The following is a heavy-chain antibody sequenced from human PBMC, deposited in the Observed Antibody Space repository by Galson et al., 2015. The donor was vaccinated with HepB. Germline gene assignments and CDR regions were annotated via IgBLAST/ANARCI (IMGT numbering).Heavy chain of an antibody. V-gene: IGHV3-48*04. CDR2: TSSSGTTI. J-gene: IGHJ4*02. CDR3: TSGVARSRDGFYFDY. D-gene: IGHD5-24*01. CDR1: GFSFSDYS. Sequence: SLRLSCAASGFSFSDYSMHWVRQAPGHGPEWISYTSSSGTTIYSADSVKGRFTISRDNAKNSPYLQMNSLRAEDTAVYYCTSGVARSRDGFYFDYWGQGALVTVSS.